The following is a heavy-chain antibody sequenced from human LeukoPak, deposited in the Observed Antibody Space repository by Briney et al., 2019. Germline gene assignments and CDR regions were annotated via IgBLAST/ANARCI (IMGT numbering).Heavy chain of an antibody. D-gene: IGHD3-10*01. V-gene: IGHV4-39*01. CDR2: IYYSGST. Sequence: PSETLSLTCTVSGGSISSSAYYWGWVRQPPGKGLEWIADIYYSGSTSYNPSPKSRGTISVDTSKNQFSLKLISVTAADTAVYYCTRRNYGSGRRDYWGQGTLVTVSS. CDR3: TRRNYGSGRRDY. J-gene: IGHJ4*02. CDR1: GGSISSSAYY.